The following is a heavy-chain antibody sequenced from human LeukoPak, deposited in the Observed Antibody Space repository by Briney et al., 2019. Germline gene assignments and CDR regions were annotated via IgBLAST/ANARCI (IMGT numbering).Heavy chain of an antibody. CDR3: AKDVSTYEVPYFDY. CDR2: ISYSGST. V-gene: IGHV4-59*01. D-gene: IGHD5-12*01. Sequence: SETLSLTCTVSGGSISSYYWSWLRQPPGKGLEWIGDISYSGSTNYNPPLKSRVTISVDTSKNQFSLKLSSVTAADTAVYYCAKDVSTYEVPYFDYWGQGTPVTVSS. J-gene: IGHJ4*02. CDR1: GGSISSYY.